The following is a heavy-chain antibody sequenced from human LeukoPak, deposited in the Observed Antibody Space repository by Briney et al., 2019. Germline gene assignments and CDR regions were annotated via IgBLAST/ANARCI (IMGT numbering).Heavy chain of an antibody. CDR2: MNPNSGNT. CDR1: GGTFSSYA. D-gene: IGHD6-13*01. Sequence: ASVKVSCKASGGTFSSYAISWVRQATGQGLEWMGWMNPNSGNTGYAQKFQGRVTMTRNTSISTAYMELSSLRSEDTAVYYCARDPPAAGAFYYYYGMDVWGQGTTVTVSS. J-gene: IGHJ6*02. V-gene: IGHV1-8*02. CDR3: ARDPPAAGAFYYYYGMDV.